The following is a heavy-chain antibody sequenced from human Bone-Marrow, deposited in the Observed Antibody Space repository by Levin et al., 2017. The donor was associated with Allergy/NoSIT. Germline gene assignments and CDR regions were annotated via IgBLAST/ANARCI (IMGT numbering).Heavy chain of an antibody. Sequence: PGGSLRLSCAASGFTFSAFRMHWVRQAPGKGLEWVSRIFTDGSSTIYADSVKGRFSISRDNAKNTLYLQMNSLRAEDTAVYYCARGGSDSYEGLMDYWGQGTLVTVSS. CDR2: IFTDGSST. CDR1: GFTFSAFR. V-gene: IGHV3-74*01. CDR3: ARGGSDSYEGLMDY. D-gene: IGHD3-22*01. J-gene: IGHJ4*02.